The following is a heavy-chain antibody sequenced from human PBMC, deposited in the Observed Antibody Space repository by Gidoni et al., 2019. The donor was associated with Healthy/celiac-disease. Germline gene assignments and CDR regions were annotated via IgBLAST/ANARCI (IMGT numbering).Heavy chain of an antibody. J-gene: IGHJ6*02. D-gene: IGHD6-6*01. Sequence: QLQLQESGPGLVKPSETLSLTCTVSGGPISSSSYYWGWIRQPPGKGLEWIGSIYYSGSTYYNPSLKSRVTISVDTSKNQFSLKLSSVTAADTAVYYCARHVAYSSSPGKDYGMDVWGQGTTVTVSS. CDR2: IYYSGST. CDR1: GGPISSSSYY. V-gene: IGHV4-39*01. CDR3: ARHVAYSSSPGKDYGMDV.